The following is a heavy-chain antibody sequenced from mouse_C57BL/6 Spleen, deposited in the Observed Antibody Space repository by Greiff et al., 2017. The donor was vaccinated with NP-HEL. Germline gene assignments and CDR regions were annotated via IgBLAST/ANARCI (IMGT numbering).Heavy chain of an antibody. J-gene: IGHJ2*01. Sequence: VQLQQPGAELVKPGASVKLSCKASGYTFTSYWMHWVKQRPGQGLEWIGMIHPNSGSTNYNEKFKSKATLTVDKSSSTAYMQLSSLTSEDSAVYYCARAPSTMVTTGGYYFDYWGQGTTLTVSS. CDR3: ARAPSTMVTTGGYYFDY. D-gene: IGHD2-2*01. V-gene: IGHV1-64*01. CDR1: GYTFTSYW. CDR2: IHPNSGST.